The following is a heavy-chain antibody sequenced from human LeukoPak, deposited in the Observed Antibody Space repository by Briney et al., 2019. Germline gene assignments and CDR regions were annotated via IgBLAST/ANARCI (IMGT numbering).Heavy chain of an antibody. CDR1: GGSISSHY. D-gene: IGHD4-11*01. CDR3: ASYSNYEDY. V-gene: IGHV4-59*11. J-gene: IGHJ4*02. Sequence: SETLSLTCTVSGGSISSHYWSWIRQPPGKGLEWIGYIYCSGSTNYNPSLKSRVTISVDTSKNQFSLKLSSVTAADTAVYYCASYSNYEDYWGQGTLVTVSS. CDR2: IYCSGST.